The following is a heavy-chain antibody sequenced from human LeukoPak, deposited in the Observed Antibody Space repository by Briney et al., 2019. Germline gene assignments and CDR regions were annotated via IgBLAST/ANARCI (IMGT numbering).Heavy chain of an antibody. Sequence: PSETLSLTCTVSGGSINSYYWSWIRQPSGKGLEWIGYIYYSGSTEYNPSLKSRVTISVDTSKNQFSLKMSSVTAADTAVYYCARARDGHINNWFDPWGQGTLVTVSS. CDR3: ARARDGHINNWFDP. J-gene: IGHJ5*02. V-gene: IGHV4-59*01. CDR2: IYYSGST. CDR1: GGSINSYY. D-gene: IGHD5-24*01.